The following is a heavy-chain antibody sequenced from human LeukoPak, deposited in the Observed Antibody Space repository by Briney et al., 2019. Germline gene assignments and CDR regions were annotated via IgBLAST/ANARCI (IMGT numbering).Heavy chain of an antibody. J-gene: IGHJ5*02. Sequence: QTGGSLRLSCAASGFTFSSYAVHWVRQAPGKGLEYVSAISSNGGSTYYANSVKGRFTISRDNSKNTLYLQMGSLRAEDMAVYYCARGVYCGGDCFDPWGQGTLVTVSS. V-gene: IGHV3-64*01. CDR1: GFTFSSYA. CDR2: ISSNGGST. D-gene: IGHD2-21*01. CDR3: ARGVYCGGDCFDP.